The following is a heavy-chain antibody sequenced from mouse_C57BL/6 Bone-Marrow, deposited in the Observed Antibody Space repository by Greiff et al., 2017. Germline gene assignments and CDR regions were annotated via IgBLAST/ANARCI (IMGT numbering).Heavy chain of an antibody. V-gene: IGHV2-2*01. CDR1: GFSLTSYG. Sequence: VQLQESGPGLVQPSQSLSITCTASGFSLTSYGVHWVRQSPGKGLEWLGVIGSGGSTDYNAAFISRLSISKDNPKTQVFFKMSSLLADDTAIYYCAGNCFAYWGQGTLVTVSA. CDR2: IGSGGST. CDR3: AGNCFAY. J-gene: IGHJ3*01.